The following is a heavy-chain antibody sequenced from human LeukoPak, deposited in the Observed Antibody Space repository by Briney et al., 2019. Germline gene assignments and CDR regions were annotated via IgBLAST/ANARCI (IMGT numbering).Heavy chain of an antibody. J-gene: IGHJ4*02. Sequence: PSETLSLTCAVYGGSFSGYYWSWIRQPPGKGLEWIGEINHSGSTNYNPSLKSRVTTSVDTSKNQFSLKLSSVTAADTAVYYCATGEFTVTTYWGQGTLVTVSS. D-gene: IGHD4-17*01. CDR2: INHSGST. CDR1: GGSFSGYY. V-gene: IGHV4-34*01. CDR3: ATGEFTVTTY.